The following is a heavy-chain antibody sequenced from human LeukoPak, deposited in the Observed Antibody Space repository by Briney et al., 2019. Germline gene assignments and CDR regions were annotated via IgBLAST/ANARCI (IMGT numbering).Heavy chain of an antibody. Sequence: PGGSLRLSCAASGFTFNGYAMHWVRQASGKGLEWVGRIRSKANSYATAYAASVEGRFTISRDDSKNTAYLQMNSLKTEDTAVYYCTSDYYDSSGYELDYWGQGTLVTVSS. CDR3: TSDYYDSSGYELDY. J-gene: IGHJ4*02. CDR2: IRSKANSYAT. D-gene: IGHD3-22*01. V-gene: IGHV3-73*01. CDR1: GFTFNGYA.